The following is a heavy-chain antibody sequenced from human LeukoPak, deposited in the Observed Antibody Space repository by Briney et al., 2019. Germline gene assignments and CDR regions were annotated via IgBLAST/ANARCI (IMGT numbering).Heavy chain of an antibody. CDR3: ARHSSTWYYFDN. V-gene: IGHV4-59*08. CDR2: IHYTGIT. Sequence: SETLSLTCTVSGGSISPYYWSWIWQPPGKGLEWIGYIHYTGITSYNPSLKSRLTISVDMSKNQFSLNLNSVTAADAALYYCARHSSTWYYFDNWGQGTLVTASS. J-gene: IGHJ4*02. CDR1: GGSISPYY. D-gene: IGHD6-13*01.